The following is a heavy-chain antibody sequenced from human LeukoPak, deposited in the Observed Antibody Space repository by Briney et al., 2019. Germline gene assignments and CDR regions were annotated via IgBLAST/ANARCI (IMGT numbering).Heavy chain of an antibody. V-gene: IGHV1-69*04. CDR2: IIPILGIA. CDR3: ARAVGYSYGYPMMDV. J-gene: IGHJ6*02. D-gene: IGHD5-18*01. CDR1: GGTFSSYA. Sequence: GASVKVSCKASGGTFSSYAISWVRQAPGQGLEWMGRIIPILGIANYAQKFQGRVTITADKSTSTAYMELRSLRSDDTAVYYCARAVGYSYGYPMMDVWGQGTTVTVSS.